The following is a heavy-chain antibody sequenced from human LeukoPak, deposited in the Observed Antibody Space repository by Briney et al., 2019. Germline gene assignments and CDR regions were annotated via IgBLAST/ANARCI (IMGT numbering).Heavy chain of an antibody. V-gene: IGHV1-18*04. J-gene: IGHJ4*02. CDR1: GYTFTSYG. D-gene: IGHD5-18*01. CDR2: ISAYNGNT. CDR3: AGDRGYRSGYSYGYFDY. Sequence: ASVKVSCKASGYTFTSYGISWVRQAPGQGLEWMGWISAYNGNTNYAQKLQGRVTMTTDTSTSTAYMELRSLRSDDTAVYYCAGDRGYRSGYSYGYFDYWGQGTLVTVSS.